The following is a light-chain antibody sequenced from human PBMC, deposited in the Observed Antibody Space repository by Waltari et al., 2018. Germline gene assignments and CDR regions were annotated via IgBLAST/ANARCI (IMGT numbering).Light chain of an antibody. J-gene: IGKJ1*01. CDR2: WAS. CDR1: QSGLFSSTNKNY. Sequence: DIVMTQSPDSLAVSLGERATIHCKSSQSGLFSSTNKNYLAWYQQKPGQPPKLLIYWASTRETGVPARFSGSGSGTDFTLTISSLQAEDVAVYYCQQYYSTPAWTFGQGTKVEIK. V-gene: IGKV4-1*01. CDR3: QQYYSTPAWT.